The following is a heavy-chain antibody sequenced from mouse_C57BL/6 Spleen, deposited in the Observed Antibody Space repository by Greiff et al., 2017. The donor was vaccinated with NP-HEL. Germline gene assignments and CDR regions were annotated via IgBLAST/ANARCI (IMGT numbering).Heavy chain of an antibody. J-gene: IGHJ4*01. V-gene: IGHV1-7*01. CDR3: ARPPYGYDYDGAMDY. CDR1: GYTFTSYW. CDR2: INPSSGYT. Sequence: VQLQQSGAELAKPGASVKLSCKASGYTFTSYWMHWVKQRHGQGLEWIGYINPSSGYTKYNQKFKDKATLTADKSSSTAYMKLSSLTYEDSAVYYCARPPYGYDYDGAMDYWGQGTSVTVSS. D-gene: IGHD2-4*01.